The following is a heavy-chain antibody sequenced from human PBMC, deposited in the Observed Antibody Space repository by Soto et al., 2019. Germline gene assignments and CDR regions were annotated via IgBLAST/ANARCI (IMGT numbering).Heavy chain of an antibody. CDR2: INPNSGGT. CDR1: GYTFTGYY. J-gene: IGHJ4*02. CDR3: ARDLGYSSGGSCYFDY. Sequence: ASVKVSCKASGYTFTGYYMHWVRQAPGQGLEWMGWINPNSGGTNYAQKFQGWVTMTRDTSISTAYMELSRLRSDDTAVYYCARDLGYSSGGSCYFDYWGQGTMVTVSS. D-gene: IGHD2-15*01. V-gene: IGHV1-2*04.